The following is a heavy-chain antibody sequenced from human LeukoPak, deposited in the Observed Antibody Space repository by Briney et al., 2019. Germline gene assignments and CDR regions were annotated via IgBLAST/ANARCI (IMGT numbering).Heavy chain of an antibody. CDR1: GHALEKLS. J-gene: IGHJ4*02. CDR2: FDLEDGEI. V-gene: IGHV1-24*01. D-gene: IGHD2-15*01. Sequence: ASVKVSCKVSGHALEKLSMHWVRQAPGKGLEWMGSFDLEDGEIVYSQKFQGRVTMTADTSLDTIYMELSSLKSEDTAVYYCATDLVGGTRRDFDHWGQGTLVTVSS. CDR3: ATDLVGGTRRDFDH.